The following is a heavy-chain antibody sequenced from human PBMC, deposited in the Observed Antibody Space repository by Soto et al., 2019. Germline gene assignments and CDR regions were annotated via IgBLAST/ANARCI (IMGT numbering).Heavy chain of an antibody. CDR1: GGTFSSYT. Sequence: SVKVSCKASGGTFSSYTISWVRQAPGQGLEWMGRIIPTLGIANYAQKFQGRVTITADKSTSTAYMELSSLRSEDTAVYYCATKTTVSDAFDIWGQGTMVTVSS. V-gene: IGHV1-69*02. J-gene: IGHJ3*02. D-gene: IGHD4-17*01. CDR2: IIPTLGIA. CDR3: ATKTTVSDAFDI.